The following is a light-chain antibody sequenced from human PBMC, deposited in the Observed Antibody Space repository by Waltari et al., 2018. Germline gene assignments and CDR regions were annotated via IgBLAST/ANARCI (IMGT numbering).Light chain of an antibody. V-gene: IGLV2-11*01. CDR2: DVS. J-gene: IGLJ1*01. CDR3: CSYAGSYTFDV. Sequence: QSALTQPRSVSGSPGQSVTISCTGTSRDVGGYNYVSWYQQHPGKAPKLMIYDVSKRPSGVPDRFSGSKSGNTASLTISGLQAEDEADYYCCSYAGSYTFDVFGTGTKVTVL. CDR1: SRDVGGYNY.